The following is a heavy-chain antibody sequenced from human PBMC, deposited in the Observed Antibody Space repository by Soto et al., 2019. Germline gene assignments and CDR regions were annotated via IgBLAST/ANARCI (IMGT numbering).Heavy chain of an antibody. Sequence: GGSLRLSCAASGFTFDDYAMHWVRQAPGKGLEWVSGISWNSGSIGYADSVKGRFTISRDNAKNSLYLQMNSLRAEDTALYYCAKVLKGFWSGDAFDIWGQGTMVTVSS. CDR3: AKVLKGFWSGDAFDI. CDR1: GFTFDDYA. V-gene: IGHV3-9*01. CDR2: ISWNSGSI. J-gene: IGHJ3*02. D-gene: IGHD3-3*01.